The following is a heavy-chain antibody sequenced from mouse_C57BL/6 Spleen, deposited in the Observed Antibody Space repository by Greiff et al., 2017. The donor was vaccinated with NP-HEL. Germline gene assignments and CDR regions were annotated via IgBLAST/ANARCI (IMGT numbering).Heavy chain of an antibody. CDR3: ARGSDYDGAWFAY. V-gene: IGHV14-3*01. J-gene: IGHJ3*01. D-gene: IGHD2-4*01. Sequence: VQLKQSVAELVRPGASVKLSCTASGFNIKNTYMHWVKQRPEQGLEWIGRIDPATGNTKYAPKFQGKATITADTSSNTAYLQLSSLTSEDTAIYYCARGSDYDGAWFAYWGQGTLVTVSA. CDR1: GFNIKNTY. CDR2: IDPATGNT.